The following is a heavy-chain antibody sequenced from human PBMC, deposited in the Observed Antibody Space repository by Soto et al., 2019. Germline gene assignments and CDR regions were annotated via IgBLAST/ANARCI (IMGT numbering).Heavy chain of an antibody. V-gene: IGHV3-11*06. CDR2: ISSSSSYT. CDR3: ARDPQYCSSTSCSDYYYGMDV. D-gene: IGHD2-2*01. J-gene: IGHJ6*02. CDR1: GFTFSDYY. Sequence: QVQLVESGGGLVKPGGSLRLSCAASGFTFSDYYMSWIRQAPGKGLEWVSYISSSSSYTNYADSVKGRFTISRDNAKNSLYLQMNSLRVEDTAVYYCARDPQYCSSTSCSDYYYGMDVWGQGTTVTVSS.